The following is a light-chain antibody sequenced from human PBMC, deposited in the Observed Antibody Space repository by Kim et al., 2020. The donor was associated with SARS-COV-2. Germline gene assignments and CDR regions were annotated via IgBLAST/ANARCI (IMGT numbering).Light chain of an antibody. Sequence: QSVLTQPASASGTPGQRVTISCSGSSSSIGSNAVNWYQQFPGTAPKVLIYSNNQRPSGVPDRFSGSKSGTSASLAISGLQSEDEADYYCAAWDDSLSGWVFGGGTKLTVL. CDR3: AAWDDSLSGWV. CDR2: SNN. J-gene: IGLJ3*02. V-gene: IGLV1-44*01. CDR1: SSSIGSNA.